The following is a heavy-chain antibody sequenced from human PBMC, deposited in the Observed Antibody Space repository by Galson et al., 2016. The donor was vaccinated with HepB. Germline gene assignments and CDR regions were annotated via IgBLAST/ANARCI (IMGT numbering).Heavy chain of an antibody. J-gene: IGHJ3*02. CDR1: GFTSSDYY. Sequence: SLRLSCAASGFTSSDYYMSWIRQAPGKGLEWVSYISSGSSYTNYADSVKDRFTISRDNAKNSLYLRLSSLRVEDTAVYYCARDLYPKRYDFLSAYHKPAFDIWGQGTMVTVSS. CDR3: ARDLYPKRYDFLSAYHKPAFDI. V-gene: IGHV3-11*06. D-gene: IGHD3/OR15-3a*01. CDR2: ISSGSSYT.